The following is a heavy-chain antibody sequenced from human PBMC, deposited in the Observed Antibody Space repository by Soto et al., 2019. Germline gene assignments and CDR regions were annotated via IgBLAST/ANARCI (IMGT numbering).Heavy chain of an antibody. Sequence: AGGSLRLSSAAPGFRFSDYDMTWIRQAPGEGVEGGSYIIGSGSSIYYADSVKGRFTISRDNAKNSLYLQMNSLRAEDTAVYYCARELKEWFGELSFYYYYYMDVWGKGTTVTVSS. CDR3: ARELKEWFGELSFYYYYYMDV. V-gene: IGHV3-11*01. CDR2: IIGSGSSI. D-gene: IGHD3-10*01. J-gene: IGHJ6*03. CDR1: GFRFSDYD.